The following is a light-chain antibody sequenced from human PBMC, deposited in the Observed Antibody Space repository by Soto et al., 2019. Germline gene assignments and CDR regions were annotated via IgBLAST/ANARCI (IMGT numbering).Light chain of an antibody. Sequence: DIQMTQSPSSLSASVGDRVTITCRANQGISNYLAWYQQKPGKVPKLLIYAASTLQSGVPSRFSGSGSGTDFTLTISSLQPEDVATYYCQKYNSAPRTFGQGTKGEIK. CDR3: QKYNSAPRT. J-gene: IGKJ1*01. CDR2: AAS. V-gene: IGKV1-27*01. CDR1: QGISNY.